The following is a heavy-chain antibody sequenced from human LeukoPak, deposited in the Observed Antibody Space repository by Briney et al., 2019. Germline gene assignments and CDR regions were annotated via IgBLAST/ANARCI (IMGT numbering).Heavy chain of an antibody. CDR3: ARKTTSQAFDI. Sequence: PGGSLRLSCAASGFTFSSYAMHWVRQAPGKGLEYVSAISSNGGSTYYANSVKGRFTISRDNSKNTLYLQMGSLRAEDMAVYYCARKTTSQAFDIWGHGTMVTVSS. V-gene: IGHV3-64*01. CDR2: ISSNGGST. D-gene: IGHD4-17*01. CDR1: GFTFSSYA. J-gene: IGHJ3*02.